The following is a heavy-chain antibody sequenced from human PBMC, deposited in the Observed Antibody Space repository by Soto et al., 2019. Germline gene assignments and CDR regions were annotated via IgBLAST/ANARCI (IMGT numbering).Heavy chain of an antibody. J-gene: IGHJ6*02. V-gene: IGHV3-33*01. CDR2: IWYDGSNK. CDR3: ARDSVLEPTYYYYYGMDV. CDR1: GFTFSSYG. D-gene: IGHD1-1*01. Sequence: QVQLVESGGGVVQPGRSLRLSCAASGFTFSSYGMHWVRQAPGKGLEWVAVIWYDGSNKYYADSVKGRFTISRDNSKNTLYLQMNSLRAEDTAVYYCARDSVLEPTYYYYYGMDVWGQGTTVTVSS.